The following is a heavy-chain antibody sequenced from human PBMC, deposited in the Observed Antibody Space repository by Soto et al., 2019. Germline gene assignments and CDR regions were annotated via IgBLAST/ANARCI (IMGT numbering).Heavy chain of an antibody. CDR1: GGSFSGYY. D-gene: IGHD3-10*01. CDR2: INHSGST. Sequence: QVQLQQWGAGLLKPSETLSLTCAVYGGSFSGYYWSWIRQPPGKGLEWIGEINHSGSTNYNPSLKSRVTISVDTSKNQFSLKLSSVTAADTAVYYCARGPYYYGSGTPLGAFDYWGQGTLVTVSS. CDR3: ARGPYYYGSGTPLGAFDY. J-gene: IGHJ4*02. V-gene: IGHV4-34*01.